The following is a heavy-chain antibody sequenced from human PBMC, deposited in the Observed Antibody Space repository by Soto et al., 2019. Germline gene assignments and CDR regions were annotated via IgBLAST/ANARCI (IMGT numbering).Heavy chain of an antibody. V-gene: IGHV3-30*18. D-gene: IGHD6-19*01. Sequence: GGSLRLSCAASGFTFSSYGMHWVRQAPGKGLEWVAVISYDGSNKYYVDSVKGRFTISRDNSKNTLYLQMNSLRAEDTAVYYCAKDTSQRGRAQSGWPYYYYYGMDVWGQGTTVTVSS. J-gene: IGHJ6*02. CDR1: GFTFSSYG. CDR2: ISYDGSNK. CDR3: AKDTSQRGRAQSGWPYYYYYGMDV.